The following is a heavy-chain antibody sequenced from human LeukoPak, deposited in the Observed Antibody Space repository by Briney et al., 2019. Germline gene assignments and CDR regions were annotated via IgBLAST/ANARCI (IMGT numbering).Heavy chain of an antibody. CDR2: MNPNSGNT. CDR1: GYTFTSYD. V-gene: IGHV1-8*03. J-gene: IGHJ3*02. D-gene: IGHD6-19*01. CDR3: ARVYSSGWYGAFDI. Sequence: ASVKVSCKASGYTFTSYDINWVRQATGQGLEWMGWMNPNSGNTGYAQKFQGRVTITRNTSISTAYMELSSLRSEDTAVYYCARVYSSGWYGAFDIWGKGTMVTVSS.